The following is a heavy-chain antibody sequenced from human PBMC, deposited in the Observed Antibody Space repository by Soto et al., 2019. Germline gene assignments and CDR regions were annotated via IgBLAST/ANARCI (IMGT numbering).Heavy chain of an antibody. J-gene: IGHJ5*02. D-gene: IGHD1-1*01. CDR1: GYTFSTSG. V-gene: IGHV1-3*01. CDR2: INGVNGNT. Sequence: QVQLVQSGAEVKKAGASVRISCKASGYTFSTSGMHWVRQAPGQGLEWVGWINGVNGNTKFSRKFQARVSITRDSSASTAYMELSGLTSEDTGVFYCARAPRLTQLSAWGQGTLVIVSS. CDR3: ARAPRLTQLSA.